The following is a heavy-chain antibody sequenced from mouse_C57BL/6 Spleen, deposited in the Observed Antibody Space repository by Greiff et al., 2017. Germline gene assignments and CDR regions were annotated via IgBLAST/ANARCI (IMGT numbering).Heavy chain of an antibody. CDR2: INPSSGYT. J-gene: IGHJ4*01. V-gene: IGHV1-4*01. Sequence: QVHVKQSGAELARPGASVKMSCKASGYTFTSYTMHWVKQRPGQGLEWIGYINPSSGYTKYNQKFKDKATLTADKSSSTAYMQLRMLTSEDSAVYYCASGTTALETMDYWGQGTSVTVSS. D-gene: IGHD1-2*01. CDR3: ASGTTALETMDY. CDR1: GYTFTSYT.